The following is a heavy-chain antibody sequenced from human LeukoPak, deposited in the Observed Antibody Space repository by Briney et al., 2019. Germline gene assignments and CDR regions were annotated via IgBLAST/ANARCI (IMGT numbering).Heavy chain of an antibody. J-gene: IGHJ4*02. Sequence: GASVKVSCKASGYTSTGYYMHWVRQAPGQGLEWMGIINPSGGSTSYAQKFQGRVTMTRDMSTSTVYMELSGLRSEDTAVYYCARDRTFEEQQPQNYFDYWGQGTLVTVSS. V-gene: IGHV1-46*01. D-gene: IGHD6-13*01. CDR1: GYTSTGYY. CDR2: INPSGGST. CDR3: ARDRTFEEQQPQNYFDY.